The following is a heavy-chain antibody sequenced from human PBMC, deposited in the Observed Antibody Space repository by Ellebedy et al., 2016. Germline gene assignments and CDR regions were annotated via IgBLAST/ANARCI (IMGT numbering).Heavy chain of an antibody. D-gene: IGHD3-22*01. J-gene: IGHJ3*02. Sequence: ASVKVSXXASGYTFTSYDINWVRQATGQGLEWMGWINPNSGGTNYAQKFQGRVTMTRDTSISTAYMELSRLRSDDTAVYYCAKDSSGYYYVFSDAFDIWGQGTMVTVSS. V-gene: IGHV1-2*02. CDR1: GYTFTSYD. CDR2: INPNSGGT. CDR3: AKDSSGYYYVFSDAFDI.